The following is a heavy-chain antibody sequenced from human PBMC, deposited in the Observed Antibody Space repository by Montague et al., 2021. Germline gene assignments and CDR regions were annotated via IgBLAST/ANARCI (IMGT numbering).Heavy chain of an antibody. Sequence: CAISGDSVSNNNAAWNWFRESPSRGLEWLGRTYYRSTWYTDYAVSVKGRIAINPDTSKNQFSLQLNFVTPEDTAVYYCAREGVGDLLFSFDSWGQGTLVTVSS. CDR1: GDSVSNNNAA. CDR3: AREGVGDLLFSFDS. J-gene: IGHJ4*02. V-gene: IGHV6-1*01. CDR2: TYYRSTWYT. D-gene: IGHD3-10*01.